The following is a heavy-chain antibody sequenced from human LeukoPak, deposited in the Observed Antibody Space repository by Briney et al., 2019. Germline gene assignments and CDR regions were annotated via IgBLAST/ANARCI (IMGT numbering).Heavy chain of an antibody. J-gene: IGHJ4*02. CDR1: GGSFSGCY. V-gene: IGHV4-34*01. D-gene: IGHD6-13*01. Sequence: SETLSLTCAVYGGSFSGCYWSWIRQPPGKGLEWIGEINHSGSTNYNPSLKSRVTISVDTSKNQFSLKLSSVTAADTAVYYCAIITPFAAAGTQRWDFDYWGQGTLVTVSS. CDR3: AIITPFAAAGTQRWDFDY. CDR2: INHSGST.